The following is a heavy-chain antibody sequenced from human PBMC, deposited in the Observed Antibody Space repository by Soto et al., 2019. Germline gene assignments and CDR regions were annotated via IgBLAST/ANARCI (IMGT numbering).Heavy chain of an antibody. CDR1: GFSLSNARMG. CDR3: ARIRGYSYDLSYFDY. Sequence: QVTLKESGPVLVQPTEPLTLTCTVSGFSLSNARMGVSWILQPPGKALEWLAHIFSNDEKSYSTSLKSRLTISKDTAKRQVVLTMTHMDPVDTATYYCARIRGYSYDLSYFDYWGQGTLVTVSS. D-gene: IGHD5-18*01. CDR2: IFSNDEK. J-gene: IGHJ4*02. V-gene: IGHV2-26*01.